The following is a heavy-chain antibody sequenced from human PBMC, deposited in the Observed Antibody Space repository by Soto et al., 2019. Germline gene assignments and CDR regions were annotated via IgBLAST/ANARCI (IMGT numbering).Heavy chain of an antibody. D-gene: IGHD2-2*03. Sequence: GGSLRLSCAASGFTFSNAWMSWVRQAPGKGLEWVGRIKSKTDGGTTDYAAPVKGRFTISRDDSKNTLYLQMNSLKTEDTAVYYCTTDGYCSSTSCYAGSAFDIWGQGTMVT. CDR1: GFTFSNAW. CDR2: IKSKTDGGTT. CDR3: TTDGYCSSTSCYAGSAFDI. J-gene: IGHJ3*02. V-gene: IGHV3-15*01.